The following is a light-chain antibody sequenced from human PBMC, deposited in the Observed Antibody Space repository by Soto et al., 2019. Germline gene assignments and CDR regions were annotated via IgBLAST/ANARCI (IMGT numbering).Light chain of an antibody. CDR3: QQYKSYSWT. Sequence: DIPMTQSPSTLSASVGDRVTITCRASQSISSGLAWYQQKPGKAPKLLIYKASSLESGVPSRFSGSGSGTEFTLTICSLQPDDFATYYCQQYKSYSWTFGQGTKVELK. V-gene: IGKV1-5*03. CDR2: KAS. J-gene: IGKJ1*01. CDR1: QSISSG.